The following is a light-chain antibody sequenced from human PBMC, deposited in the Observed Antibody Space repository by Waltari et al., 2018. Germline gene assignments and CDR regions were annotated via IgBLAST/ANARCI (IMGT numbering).Light chain of an antibody. CDR1: QTINYW. CDR3: HQYNTFSGS. J-gene: IGKJ1*01. CDR2: DRS. Sequence: DIQMTLSPSTRSASVGDIVTITCRASQTINYWLAWLQVKPGKAPKLRIYDRSTLHSEVPSRFSGSRSETQFTLTISSLQTDDFATYFCHQYNTFSGSFGQGTKVEAK. V-gene: IGKV1-5*03.